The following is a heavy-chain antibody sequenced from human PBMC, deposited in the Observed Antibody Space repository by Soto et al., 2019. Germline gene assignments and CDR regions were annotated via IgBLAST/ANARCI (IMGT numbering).Heavy chain of an antibody. CDR3: ASSAIIAAAEDHYYYYGMHV. Sequence: SETLSLTCTVSGGSISSYYWSWIRQPPGKGLEWIGYIYYSGSTNYNPSLKSRVTISVDTSKNQFSLKLSSVTAADTAVYYCASSAIIAAAEDHYYYYGMHVSGQATTVTVSS. D-gene: IGHD6-13*01. CDR1: GGSISSYY. J-gene: IGHJ6*02. V-gene: IGHV4-59*01. CDR2: IYYSGST.